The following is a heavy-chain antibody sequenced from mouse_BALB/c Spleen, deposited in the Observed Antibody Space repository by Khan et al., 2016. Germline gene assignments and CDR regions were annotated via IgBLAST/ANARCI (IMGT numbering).Heavy chain of an antibody. CDR2: INTYSGES. J-gene: IGHJ1*01. Sequence: QLVQSGPELKKPGKTVKISCKASGYTFTNYGMNWVKQAPGKGLKWMGWINTYSGESTYADDFKGRFAFSLATSANTAYLQINNLKNEDTATYFCARYRYYYGSSRYFDVWGAGTTVTVSS. D-gene: IGHD1-1*01. V-gene: IGHV9-3-1*01. CDR3: ARYRYYYGSSRYFDV. CDR1: GYTFTNYG.